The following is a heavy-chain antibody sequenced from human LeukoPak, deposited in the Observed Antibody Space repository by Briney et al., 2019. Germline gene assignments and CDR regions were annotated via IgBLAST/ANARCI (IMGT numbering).Heavy chain of an antibody. Sequence: SQTLSLTCTVSGGPISSGGYYWSWIRQHPGKGLEWIGYIYYSGSTNYNPSLKSRVTISVDTSKNQFSLKLSSVTAADTAVYYCARADYYDSSNFDPWGQGTLVTVSS. D-gene: IGHD3-22*01. CDR2: IYYSGST. CDR1: GGPISSGGYY. V-gene: IGHV4-31*03. CDR3: ARADYYDSSNFDP. J-gene: IGHJ5*02.